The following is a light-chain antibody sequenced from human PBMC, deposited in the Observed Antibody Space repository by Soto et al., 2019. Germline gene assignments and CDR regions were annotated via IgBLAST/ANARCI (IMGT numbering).Light chain of an antibody. CDR2: QDS. J-gene: IGLJ2*01. V-gene: IGLV3-1*01. CDR3: QAWDSSTAV. CDR1: KLGDKY. Sequence: SYELTRPPSVSVSPGQTASITCSGDKLGDKYACWYQQKPGQSPVLVIYQDSKRPSGIPERFSGSNSGNTATLTISGTQALVESYYSCQAWDSSTAVFGRGTKLTVL.